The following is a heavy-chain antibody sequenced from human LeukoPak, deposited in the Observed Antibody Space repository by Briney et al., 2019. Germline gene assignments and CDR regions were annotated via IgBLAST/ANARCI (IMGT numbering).Heavy chain of an antibody. Sequence: GGSLRLSCAASGFTFSSYAVSWVRQAPGKGLEWVSAISGSGGSTYYADSVKGRFTISRDNSKNTLYLQMNSLRAEDTAVYYCAKVWQQLGYFDYWGQGTLVTVSS. D-gene: IGHD6-13*01. J-gene: IGHJ4*02. CDR1: GFTFSSYA. CDR2: ISGSGGST. CDR3: AKVWQQLGYFDY. V-gene: IGHV3-23*01.